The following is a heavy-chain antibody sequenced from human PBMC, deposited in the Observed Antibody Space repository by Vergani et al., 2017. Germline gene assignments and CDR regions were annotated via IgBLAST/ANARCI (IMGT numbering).Heavy chain of an antibody. CDR3: ARPGSSSWYQVSWYFDL. Sequence: QVQLQESGPGLVKPSETLSLTCAVSGYSISSGYYWGWIRQPPGKGLEWIGSIYLSGSTYYNPSLKSRVTISVETSKNQFSLKLSSVTAADTAVYYCARPGSSSWYQVSWYFDLWGRGTLVTVSS. J-gene: IGHJ2*01. CDR1: GYSISSGYY. CDR2: IYLSGST. D-gene: IGHD6-13*01. V-gene: IGHV4-38-2*01.